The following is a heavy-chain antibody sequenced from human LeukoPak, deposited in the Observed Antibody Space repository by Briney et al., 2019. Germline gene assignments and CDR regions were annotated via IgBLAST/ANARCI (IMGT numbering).Heavy chain of an antibody. CDR1: GFTFSSYE. D-gene: IGHD6-13*01. CDR3: ARSALAAAGLNNWFDP. Sequence: GGSLRLSCAASGFTFSSYEMNWVRQAPGKGLEGVSYLSSSGSTIYYADSVKGRFTISRDNAKNSLYLQMNSLRAEDTAVYYCARSALAAAGLNNWFDPWGQGTLVTVSS. J-gene: IGHJ5*02. V-gene: IGHV3-48*03. CDR2: LSSSGSTI.